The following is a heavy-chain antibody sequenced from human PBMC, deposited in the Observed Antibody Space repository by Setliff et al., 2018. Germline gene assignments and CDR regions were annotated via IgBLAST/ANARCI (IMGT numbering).Heavy chain of an antibody. J-gene: IGHJ6*02. Sequence: TLSLTCGGYGGSISDYYWSWIRQPPGKGLEWIGEINHSGSTNYNPSLKSRVTISLDTSRNQVSLKLSSVTAADTAVYYCARDRQYCSSTSCYTSYFYYYAMDIWGQGTTVTVSS. CDR1: GGSISDYY. CDR2: INHSGST. CDR3: ARDRQYCSSTSCYTSYFYYYAMDI. V-gene: IGHV4-34*01. D-gene: IGHD2-2*02.